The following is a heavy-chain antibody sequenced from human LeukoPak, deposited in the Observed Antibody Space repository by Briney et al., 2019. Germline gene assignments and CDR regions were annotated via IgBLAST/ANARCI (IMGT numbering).Heavy chain of an antibody. CDR3: ARSAYYSGIDY. Sequence: GSLRLSCAASGFIFSNYEMNWVRQAPGTGLEWVSYISSGGTTIYHADSVKGRFTISRDNAENSLFLQMNSLRSEDMAVYYCARSAYYSGIDYWGQGALVTVSS. CDR2: ISSGGTTI. V-gene: IGHV3-48*03. CDR1: GFIFSNYE. D-gene: IGHD3-9*01. J-gene: IGHJ4*02.